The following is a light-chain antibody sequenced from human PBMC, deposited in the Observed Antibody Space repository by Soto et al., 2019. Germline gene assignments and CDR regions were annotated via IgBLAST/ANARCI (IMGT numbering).Light chain of an antibody. CDR3: CSSAPESTYV. CDR2: KGT. V-gene: IGLV2-23*01. J-gene: IGLJ1*01. CDR1: SDDVGAYNS. Sequence: QSALAQPASVSGSPGQSITISCTGTSDDVGAYNSVSWYQQLPHKAPQVILYKGTQRPSGVSSRFSGSTSGNAASLTISGLQADEEADYFCCSSAPESTYVFGTGTKVPV.